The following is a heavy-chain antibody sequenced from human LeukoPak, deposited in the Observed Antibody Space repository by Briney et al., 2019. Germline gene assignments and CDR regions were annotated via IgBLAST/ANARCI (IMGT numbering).Heavy chain of an antibody. J-gene: IGHJ6*03. Sequence: SETLSLTCTVSGGSISSSSYYWGWIRQPPGKGLEWIGSIYYSGSTYYNPSLKSRVTISVDTSKNQFSLKLSSVTAADTAVYYCARGRRGVQLWLLGYYYMDVWGKGTTVTVSS. D-gene: IGHD5-18*01. V-gene: IGHV4-39*07. CDR1: GGSISSSSYY. CDR3: ARGRRGVQLWLLGYYYMDV. CDR2: IYYSGST.